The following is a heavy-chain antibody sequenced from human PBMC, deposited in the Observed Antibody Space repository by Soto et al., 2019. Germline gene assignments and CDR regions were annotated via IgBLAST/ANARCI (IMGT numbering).Heavy chain of an antibody. CDR1: GGTFSSYT. D-gene: IGHD1-1*01. CDR2: IIPILGIA. V-gene: IGHV1-69*02. J-gene: IGHJ4*02. Sequence: QVQLVQYAAEVKKPGSSVKVSCKASGGTFSSYTISWVRQATGQGLEWMGRIIPILGIANYAQKFQGRVTITADKSTSTAYMELSSLRSEDTAVYYCASAVQLERLACYYFDYGGQGTMVTVSS. CDR3: ASAVQLERLACYYFDY.